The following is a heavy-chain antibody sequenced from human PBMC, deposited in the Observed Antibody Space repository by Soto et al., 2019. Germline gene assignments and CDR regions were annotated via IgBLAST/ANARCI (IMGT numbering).Heavy chain of an antibody. CDR3: AKSREYSSGVRLDY. D-gene: IGHD6-19*01. CDR2: ISGTGGST. Sequence: HPGGSLRLSCAASGFTFSSYAMSWVRQAPGKGLEWVSAISGTGGSTYYADSVRGRFTISRDNSKNTLFLQMNSLRAEDTAVFYCAKSREYSSGVRLDYWGQGTLVTVSS. V-gene: IGHV3-23*01. CDR1: GFTFSSYA. J-gene: IGHJ4*02.